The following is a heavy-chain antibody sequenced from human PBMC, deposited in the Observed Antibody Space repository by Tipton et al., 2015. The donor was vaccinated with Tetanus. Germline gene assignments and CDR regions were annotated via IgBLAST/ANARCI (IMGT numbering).Heavy chain of an antibody. CDR1: GGSISSGGYY. Sequence: GLVKPSQTLSLTCTVSGGSISSGGYYWSWIRQHPGKGLEWIGDIYNSGSTYYNPSLKSRVPISVDTSKNRFSLKLNSVTAADTAVYFCARDQARGARGWNYFDYWGQGTQVTVSS. CDR2: IYNSGST. CDR3: ARDQARGARGWNYFDY. V-gene: IGHV4-31*03. J-gene: IGHJ4*02. D-gene: IGHD1-26*01.